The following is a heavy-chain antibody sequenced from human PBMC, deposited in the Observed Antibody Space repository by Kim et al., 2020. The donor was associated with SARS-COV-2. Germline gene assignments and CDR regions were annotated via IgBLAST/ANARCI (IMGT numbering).Heavy chain of an antibody. CDR2: INPDTGGR. CDR1: GYTFTTFM. J-gene: IGHJ4*02. CDR3: AREAAHKFDY. V-gene: IGHV1-46*01. Sequence: ASVKVSCKASGYTFTTFMMHWVRQAPGQGLEWMTIINPDTGGRGYAPTFQGRLTVTGDTSTNTVFMELSSLRSEDTAVYYCAREAAHKFDYWGQGTPVTV.